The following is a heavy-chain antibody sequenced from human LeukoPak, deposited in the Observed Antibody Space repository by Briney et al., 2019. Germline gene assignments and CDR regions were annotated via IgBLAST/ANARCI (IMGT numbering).Heavy chain of an antibody. CDR1: GCSVSTYY. CDR3: ARGFYDTSGYKVAPFDY. CDR2: IYYSGST. D-gene: IGHD3-22*01. Sequence: PSETLSLTCTVSGCSVSTYYWSWIRQPPGKGLEWIGYIYYSGSTNYNPSLKSRVTMSVDTSKNQFSLKLNSVTAADTAVYYCARGFYDTSGYKVAPFDYWGQGTLVTVSS. V-gene: IGHV4-59*02. J-gene: IGHJ4*02.